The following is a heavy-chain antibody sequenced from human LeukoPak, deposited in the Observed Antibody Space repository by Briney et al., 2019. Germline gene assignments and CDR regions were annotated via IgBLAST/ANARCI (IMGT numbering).Heavy chain of an antibody. CDR3: ARGLVHDTSGYYSDY. CDR2: ISWNSGSI. J-gene: IGHJ4*02. CDR1: GFIFNNYA. D-gene: IGHD3-22*01. Sequence: GGSLRLSCAGSGFIFNNYAMHWVRQPPGKGLEWVSGISWNSGSIDYADSVKGRFTISRDNAKNSLYLQMNSLRVEDTAVYYCARGLVHDTSGYYSDYWGQGTLVTVSS. V-gene: IGHV3-9*01.